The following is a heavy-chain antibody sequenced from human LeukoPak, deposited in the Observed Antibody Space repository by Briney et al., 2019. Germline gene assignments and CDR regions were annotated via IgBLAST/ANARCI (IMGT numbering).Heavy chain of an antibody. J-gene: IGHJ4*02. D-gene: IGHD3-16*01. Sequence: SETLSLTCAVYGGSFSGYYWSWIRQPPGKGLEWIGEINHSGSTNYNPSLKSRVTISVDTSKNQFSLKPSSVTAADTAVYYCASPRGYWGQGTLVTVSS. V-gene: IGHV4-34*01. CDR2: INHSGST. CDR3: ASPRGY. CDR1: GGSFSGYY.